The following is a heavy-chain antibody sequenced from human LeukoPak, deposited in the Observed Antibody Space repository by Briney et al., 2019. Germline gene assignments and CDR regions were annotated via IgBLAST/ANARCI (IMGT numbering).Heavy chain of an antibody. V-gene: IGHV1-8*02. CDR1: GGTFSSYA. D-gene: IGHD5-12*01. Sequence: ASVKVSCKASGGTFSSYAIGWVRQAPGQGLEWMGWMNPNSGNTGYAQKFQGRVTMTRNTSISTAYMELSSLRSEDTAVYYCASARYSGYDYWFDPWGQGTLVTVSS. J-gene: IGHJ5*02. CDR2: MNPNSGNT. CDR3: ASARYSGYDYWFDP.